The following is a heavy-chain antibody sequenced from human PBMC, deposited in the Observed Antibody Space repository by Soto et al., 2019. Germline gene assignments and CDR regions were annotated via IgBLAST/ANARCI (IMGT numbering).Heavy chain of an antibody. D-gene: IGHD3-10*01. CDR1: GGSISTSGNY. V-gene: IGHV4-39*01. CDR2: IYYGGTT. J-gene: IGHJ5*02. CDR3: ARLPSVRGLPA. Sequence: QLHLQESGPGRVKPSETLSLMCSVSGGSISTSGNYWGWVWQAPEKGLEWIGSIYYGGTTNYNPSLKRRVTISVDTSKNQFSLKLTSVTAADTAVYYCARLPSVRGLPAWGQGTLVTVSS.